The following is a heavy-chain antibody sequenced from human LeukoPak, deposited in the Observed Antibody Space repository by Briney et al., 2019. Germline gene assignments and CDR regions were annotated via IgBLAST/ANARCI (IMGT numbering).Heavy chain of an antibody. V-gene: IGHV1-46*01. J-gene: IGHJ4*02. CDR1: GYTFTSYY. D-gene: IGHD1-26*01. CDR2: INPSGGST. Sequence: ASVKVSCKASGYTFTSYYMHWVRQAPGQGLEWVGIINPSGGSTSYAQKFQGRVTMTRDMSTSTVYMELSSLRSEGTAVYYCARDSYSGSYYFDYWGQGTLVTVSS. CDR3: ARDSYSGSYYFDY.